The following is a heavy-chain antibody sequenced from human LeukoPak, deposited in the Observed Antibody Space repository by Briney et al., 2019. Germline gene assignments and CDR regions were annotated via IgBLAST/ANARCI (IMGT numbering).Heavy chain of an antibody. J-gene: IGHJ4*02. Sequence: PSETLSLTCTVSGGSISSSSYYWGWIRQSPGKGLEWIGNIYRSGTTYYNPSLKSRVTISMDTSKNQFSLKLSSVTAADTAVYYCARAGDIAMAYPAYFDYWGQGTPVTVSS. CDR3: ARAGDIAMAYPAYFDY. CDR1: GGSISSSSYY. CDR2: IYRSGTT. D-gene: IGHD5-18*01. V-gene: IGHV4-39*07.